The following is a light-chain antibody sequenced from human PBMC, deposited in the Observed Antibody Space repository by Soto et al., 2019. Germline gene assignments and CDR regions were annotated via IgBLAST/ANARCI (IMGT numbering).Light chain of an antibody. CDR1: QSISTY. CDR2: DAS. V-gene: IGKV1-39*01. CDR3: QQSYSAPWT. Sequence: DIQMTQSPSSLAASVGASVTITCRASQSISTYLNWYQQKPGKAPKVLIFDASRLQSGVASRFSGSGSGTDFTLTISSLQPEDSATYYCQQSYSAPWTFGQGTKVQVK. J-gene: IGKJ1*01.